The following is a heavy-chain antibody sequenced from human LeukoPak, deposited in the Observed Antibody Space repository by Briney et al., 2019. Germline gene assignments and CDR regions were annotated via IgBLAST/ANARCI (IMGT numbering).Heavy chain of an antibody. Sequence: GGSLRLSCAASGFTFDDYAMRWVRQAPGKGLEWVSGISWNSGSIGYADSVKGRFTISRDNAKNSLYLQMNSLRAEDMALYYCAKEGGNGGYFDYWGQGTLVTVSS. D-gene: IGHD4-23*01. V-gene: IGHV3-9*03. CDR2: ISWNSGSI. CDR1: GFTFDDYA. J-gene: IGHJ4*02. CDR3: AKEGGNGGYFDY.